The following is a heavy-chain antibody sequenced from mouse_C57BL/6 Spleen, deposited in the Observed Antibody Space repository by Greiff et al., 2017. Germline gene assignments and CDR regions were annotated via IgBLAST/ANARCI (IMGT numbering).Heavy chain of an antibody. CDR1: GFNITDDY. CDR3: TTVTTVVASFDY. CDR2: IDPENGDT. J-gene: IGHJ2*01. V-gene: IGHV14-4*01. Sequence: EVQLQQSGAELVRPGASVKLSCTASGFNITDDYMHWVKQRPEQGLEWIGWIDPENGDTEYASKFQGKATITADTSSNTAYLQLSSLTSEDTAVDYCTTVTTVVASFDYWGQGTTLTVSS. D-gene: IGHD1-1*01.